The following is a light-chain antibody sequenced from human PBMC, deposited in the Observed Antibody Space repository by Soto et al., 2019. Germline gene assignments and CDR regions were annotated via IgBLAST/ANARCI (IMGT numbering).Light chain of an antibody. V-gene: IGKV1-5*01. CDR2: DAS. CDR1: QSISSW. CDR3: QQYNSYSPYT. J-gene: IGKJ2*01. Sequence: DIQMTQFPSTLSASVGDRVTITCRASQSISSWLAWYQQKPGKAPKLLIYDASSLESGVPSRFSGSGSGTEFSLPICSMQPYDFAAYYCQQYNSYSPYTFGQGTKLEIK.